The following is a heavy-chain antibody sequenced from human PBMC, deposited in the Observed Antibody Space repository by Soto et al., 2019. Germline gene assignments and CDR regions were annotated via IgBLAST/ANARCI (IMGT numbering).Heavy chain of an antibody. CDR2: IYYSGST. Sequence: SETLSLTCTVSGGSISSGGYYWSWIRQHPGKGLEWIGYIYYSGSTYYNPSLKSRVTISVDTSKNQFSLKLSSVTAADTAVYYCATVTGTADAVYYYYGMDVWGQGTTVTVSS. J-gene: IGHJ6*02. CDR1: GGSISSGGYY. CDR3: ATVTGTADAVYYYYGMDV. V-gene: IGHV4-31*03. D-gene: IGHD1-7*01.